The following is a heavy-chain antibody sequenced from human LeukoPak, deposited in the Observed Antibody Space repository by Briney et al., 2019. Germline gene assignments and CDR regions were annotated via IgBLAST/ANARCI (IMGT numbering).Heavy chain of an antibody. D-gene: IGHD3-3*01. CDR3: ARSVASTTIFGVVREFDP. J-gene: IGHJ5*02. CDR1: GGTFSSYA. V-gene: IGHV1-69*06. CDR2: IIPIFGTA. Sequence: GASVKVSCKASGGTFSSYAISWVRQAPGQGLEWMGGIIPIFGTANYAQKFQGRVTITADKSTSTAYMELSSLRSEDTAVYYCARSVASTTIFGVVREFDPWGQGTLVTVSS.